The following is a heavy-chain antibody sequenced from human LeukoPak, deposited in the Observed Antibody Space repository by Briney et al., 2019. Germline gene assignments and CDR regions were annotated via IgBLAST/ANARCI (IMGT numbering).Heavy chain of an antibody. CDR2: IYYSGST. V-gene: IGHV4-59*08. D-gene: IGHD3-22*01. J-gene: IGHJ6*04. CDR1: GGSFSGYY. CDR3: ARSYYS. Sequence: SETLSLTCAVYGGSFSGYYWSWIRQPPGKGLEWLGYIYYSGSTNYNPSLKSRVTISVDTSKNQFSLKLSSVTAADTAVYYCARSYYSWGKGTTVTISS.